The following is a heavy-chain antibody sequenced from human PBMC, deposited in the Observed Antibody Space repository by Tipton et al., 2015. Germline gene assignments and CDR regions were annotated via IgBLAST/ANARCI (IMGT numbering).Heavy chain of an antibody. CDR2: MSYTGST. CDR1: GGSISSSNQF. V-gene: IGHV4-39*01. Sequence: TLSLTCTVSGGSISSSNQFWGWIRQPPGKGLEWIGSMSYTGSTYYSPSLKSRVTISVDTTKTQISLKLTSVTAADTAVYYCAEEANATWGQGTLVTVSS. J-gene: IGHJ5*02. CDR3: AEEANAT.